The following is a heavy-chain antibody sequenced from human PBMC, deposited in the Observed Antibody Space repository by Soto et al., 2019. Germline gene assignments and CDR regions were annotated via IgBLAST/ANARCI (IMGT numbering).Heavy chain of an antibody. J-gene: IGHJ4*02. CDR3: ARRSVAGTKYYFDY. Sequence: EVQLVESGGGLVQPGGSLRLSCAASGFTFSSYSMNWVRQAPGKGLEWVSYISSSSSTIYYADSVKGRFTISRDNAKNSLYLQMNSLRDEDTAVYYCARRSVAGTKYYFDYWGQGTLVTVSS. V-gene: IGHV3-48*02. CDR2: ISSSSSTI. CDR1: GFTFSSYS. D-gene: IGHD6-19*01.